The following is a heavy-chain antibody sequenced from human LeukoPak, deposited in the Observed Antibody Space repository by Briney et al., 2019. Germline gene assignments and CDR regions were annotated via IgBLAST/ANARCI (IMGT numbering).Heavy chain of an antibody. CDR3: AKPAVGVTAPSA. CDR2: IKQDGSEK. Sequence: GGSLRLSCAASGFTFSRYWMSWVRKAPGKGLEWVANIKQDGSEKYYVDSVKGRFTISRDNAKNSLYLQMNSLRAEDTAVYYCAKPAVGVTAPSAWGQGTLVTVSS. D-gene: IGHD2-21*02. CDR1: GFTFSRYW. J-gene: IGHJ5*02. V-gene: IGHV3-7*05.